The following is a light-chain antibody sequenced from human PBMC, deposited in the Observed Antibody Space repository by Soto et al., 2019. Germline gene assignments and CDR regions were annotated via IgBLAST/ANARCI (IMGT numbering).Light chain of an antibody. J-gene: IGLJ1*01. CDR2: DVS. CDR3: CSYAGSPRYV. V-gene: IGLV2-11*01. Sequence: QSALTQPRSVSGSPGQSVTISCTGTSSDVGTYNYVSWYQQHPGKAPKVMIYDVSERPSGVPDRFSGSKSGNTASLTISGLHAEDEAYYYCCSYAGSPRYVFGTGTKVTVL. CDR1: SSDVGTYNY.